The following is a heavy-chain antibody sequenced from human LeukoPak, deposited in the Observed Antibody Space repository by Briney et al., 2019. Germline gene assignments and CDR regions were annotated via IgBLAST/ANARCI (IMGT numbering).Heavy chain of an antibody. Sequence: GASVKVSCKASGGTFSSYAISWVRQAPGQGLEWMGGIIPIFGTANYAQKFQGRVTITTDESTSTAYMELSSLRSEDTAVYYCARGGYCSSTSCHRFGWAVAGYFDYWGQGTLVTVSS. CDR2: IIPIFGTA. D-gene: IGHD2-2*01. CDR1: GGTFSSYA. J-gene: IGHJ4*02. V-gene: IGHV1-69*05. CDR3: ARGGYCSSTSCHRFGWAVAGYFDY.